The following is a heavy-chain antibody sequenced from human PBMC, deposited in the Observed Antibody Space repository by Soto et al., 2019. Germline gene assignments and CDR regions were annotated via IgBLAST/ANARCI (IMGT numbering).Heavy chain of an antibody. CDR3: SRRGSGHTFDY. J-gene: IGHJ4*02. Sequence: QVHLQESGPGLVRPSETLSLTCAVSGASITRTGFHWGWIRQPPGQGLEWIGSVYESVNTYYNSSLKGRVTISVDTSKNQFSLELKCVTAADTAVYYCSRRGSGHTFDYWGQGTLVTVSS. D-gene: IGHD3-10*01. CDR2: VYESVNT. CDR1: GASITRTGFH. V-gene: IGHV4-39*01.